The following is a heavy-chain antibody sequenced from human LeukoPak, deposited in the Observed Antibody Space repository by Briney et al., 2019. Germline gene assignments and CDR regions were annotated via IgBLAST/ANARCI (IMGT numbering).Heavy chain of an antibody. CDR3: ARGYSSSWYDFDY. J-gene: IGHJ4*02. CDR1: GGSISSSSYY. D-gene: IGHD6-13*01. CDR2: IYYSGST. Sequence: SETLSLTCTVSGGSISSSSYYWGWIRQPPGKGLEWIGSIYYSGSTYYNPSLKSRVTISVDTSKNQFSLKLNSVTAADTAVYYCARGYSSSWYDFDYWGQGTLVTVSS. V-gene: IGHV4-39*01.